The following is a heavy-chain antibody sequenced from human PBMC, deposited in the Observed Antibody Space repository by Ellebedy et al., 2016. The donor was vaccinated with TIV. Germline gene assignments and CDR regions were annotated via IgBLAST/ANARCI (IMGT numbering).Heavy chain of an antibody. Sequence: PGGSLRLSCAASGFTFSSYAMHWVRQTPGKRLEWVAIIPYDGSYENYADSVKGRFTISRDHSKNTLYLQMTSLRAEDTAVYYCAKGYGSGSFIFDFWGKGILVTVSS. V-gene: IGHV3-30*14. D-gene: IGHD3-10*01. CDR1: GFTFSSYA. J-gene: IGHJ4*02. CDR2: IPYDGSYE. CDR3: AKGYGSGSFIFDF.